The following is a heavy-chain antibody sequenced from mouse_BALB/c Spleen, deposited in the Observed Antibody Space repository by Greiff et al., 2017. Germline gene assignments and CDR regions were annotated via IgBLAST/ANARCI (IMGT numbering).Heavy chain of an antibody. CDR1: GYTFSSYW. J-gene: IGHJ1*01. CDR3: ARRDWERGVWYLDV. CDR2: ILPGSGST. D-gene: IGHD4-1*01. Sequence: VQMQQSGAELMKPGASVKISCKATGYTFSSYWIEWVKQRPGHGLEWIGEILPGSGSTNYNEKFKGKATFTADTSSNTAYMQLSSLTSEDSAVYYGARRDWERGVWYLDVWGAGTTVTVSS. V-gene: IGHV1-9*01.